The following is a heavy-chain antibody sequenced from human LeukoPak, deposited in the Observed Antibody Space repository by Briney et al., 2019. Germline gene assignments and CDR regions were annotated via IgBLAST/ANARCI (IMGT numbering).Heavy chain of an antibody. Sequence: PSETLSLTCTVSGGSIRSYYWSWIRQPPGKGLEWIGYIYYSGSTNYNPSLKSRVTISVDTSKNQFSLKLSSVTAMDTAVYYCARDSSGWYYWFDPWGQGTLVTVSS. V-gene: IGHV4-59*01. D-gene: IGHD6-19*01. J-gene: IGHJ5*02. CDR2: IYYSGST. CDR1: GGSIRSYY. CDR3: ARDSSGWYYWFDP.